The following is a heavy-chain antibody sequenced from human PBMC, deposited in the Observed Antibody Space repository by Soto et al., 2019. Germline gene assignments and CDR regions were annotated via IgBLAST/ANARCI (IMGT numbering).Heavy chain of an antibody. CDR3: VKDRWNVGAAEVFDS. V-gene: IGHV3-23*01. Sequence: VQLLASGGGLVQPGGSLRLSCAASGFTFSSYAMGWVRQAPGKGLEWVSGISSTGGTADYADSVKGRFTISRDNSRNQMNLQMRSLRADDTAIYYCVKDRWNVGAAEVFDSWGQGNLVTVSS. J-gene: IGHJ4*02. CDR2: ISSTGGTA. CDR1: GFTFSSYA. D-gene: IGHD1-26*01.